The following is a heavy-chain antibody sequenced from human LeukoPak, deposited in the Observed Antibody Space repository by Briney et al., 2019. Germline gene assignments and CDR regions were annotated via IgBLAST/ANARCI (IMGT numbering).Heavy chain of an antibody. Sequence: SVKVSCKASGGTFSSYAISWVRQAPGQGLEWMGGIIPIFGSANYAQKFQGRVTITADESTSTAYMELSSLRSEDTAVYYCACMYYYGSHFGFDYWGQGTLVTVSS. J-gene: IGHJ4*02. CDR3: ACMYYYGSHFGFDY. CDR2: IIPIFGSA. V-gene: IGHV1-69*01. D-gene: IGHD3-10*01. CDR1: GGTFSSYA.